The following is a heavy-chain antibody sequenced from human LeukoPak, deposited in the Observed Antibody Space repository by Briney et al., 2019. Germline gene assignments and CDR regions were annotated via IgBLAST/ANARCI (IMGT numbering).Heavy chain of an antibody. CDR2: ISSSGNTT. Sequence: PGGSLRLSCAASGFTFSDNYMSWIRQAPGKGLEWVSYISSSGNTTYNADSVKGRFSITRDNAKNSLYLQMNSLRAEDTAVYYCARAKRNGFDIWGQGTMVTVSS. V-gene: IGHV3-11*04. CDR3: ARAKRNGFDI. CDR1: GFTFSDNY. J-gene: IGHJ3*02.